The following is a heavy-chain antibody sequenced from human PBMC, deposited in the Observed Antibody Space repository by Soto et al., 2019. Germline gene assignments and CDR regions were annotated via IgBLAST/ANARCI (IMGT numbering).Heavy chain of an antibody. J-gene: IGHJ6*02. Sequence: GGSLRLSCASSGGTCSNAGMNLVRQAPGKGLEWVGRIKSKTDGGTTDYAAPVKGRFTISRDESKNTLYLQMNSLRAEDTAVYYCARAGGYSRTTPNTRAYDMDVWGQGTTVTVSS. V-gene: IGHV3-15*07. CDR3: ARAGGYSRTTPNTRAYDMDV. D-gene: IGHD6-13*01. CDR1: GGTCSNAG. CDR2: IKSKTDGGTT.